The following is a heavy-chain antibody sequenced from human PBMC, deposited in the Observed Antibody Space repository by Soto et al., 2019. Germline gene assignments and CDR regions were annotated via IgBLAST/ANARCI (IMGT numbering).Heavy chain of an antibody. D-gene: IGHD5-18*01. V-gene: IGHV4-61*01. CDR1: GGSVNSENYY. J-gene: IGHJ4*02. CDR2: AHSSGRT. Sequence: LSLTCSVSGGSVNSENYYWTWIRQSPGKGLEWIGYAHSSGRTNYNPSPKSRVTISVDTPMNKFSLKLTSVTAADTAVYYCARDIRGYSRALDYWGQGTLVTVSS. CDR3: ARDIRGYSRALDY.